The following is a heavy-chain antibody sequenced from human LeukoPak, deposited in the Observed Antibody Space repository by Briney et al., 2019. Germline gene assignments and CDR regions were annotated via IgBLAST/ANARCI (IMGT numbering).Heavy chain of an antibody. CDR2: INGNGAAT. D-gene: IGHD1-26*01. J-gene: IGHJ6*03. CDR3: ANGLAASGNFLLRDYYYFIDV. Sequence: GGSLRLSCAASGFTFSSYSMNWVRQAPGKGLEWVSTINGNGAATYYADSFKGRFLISRDDSKSTVYLRMNKLRVEDSGLYYCANGLAASGNFLLRDYYYFIDVWGKGTTVIVS. V-gene: IGHV3-23*01. CDR1: GFTFSSYS.